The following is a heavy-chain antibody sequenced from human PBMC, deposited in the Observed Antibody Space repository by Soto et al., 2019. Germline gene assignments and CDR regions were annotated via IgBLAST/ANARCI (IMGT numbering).Heavy chain of an antibody. CDR3: ARDTRYGSGSYYLDY. D-gene: IGHD3-10*01. CDR2: IYHSGST. Sequence: QLQLQESGSGLVKPSQTLSLTCAVSGGSISSGGYSWSWIRQPPGKGLEWIGYIYHSGSTYYNPSLKSRVTISVDRSKNQFSLKLSSVTAADTAVYYCARDTRYGSGSYYLDYWGQGTLVTVSS. CDR1: GGSISSGGYS. J-gene: IGHJ4*02. V-gene: IGHV4-30-2*01.